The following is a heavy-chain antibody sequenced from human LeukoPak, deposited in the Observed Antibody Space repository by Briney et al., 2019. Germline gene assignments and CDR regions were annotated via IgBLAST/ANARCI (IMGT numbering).Heavy chain of an antibody. J-gene: IGHJ4*02. D-gene: IGHD2-21*02. Sequence: GGSLRLSCAASGFTFSSYAMTWVRQSPGKGLEWVSSVSDSGGGTYYADSVKGRFTISRDNSKNTLYLQMNSLRVEDTALYFCAKGLTAAYYFDYWGQGTLVTVS. CDR1: GFTFSSYA. CDR3: AKGLTAAYYFDY. V-gene: IGHV3-23*01. CDR2: VSDSGGGT.